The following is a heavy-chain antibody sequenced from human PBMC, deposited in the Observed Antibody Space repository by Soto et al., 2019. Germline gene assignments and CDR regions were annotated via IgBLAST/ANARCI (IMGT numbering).Heavy chain of an antibody. J-gene: IGHJ4*02. CDR1: GGSVSSGNYY. CDR3: ARVAAMSTSTSLIDY. V-gene: IGHV4-61*01. D-gene: IGHD5-18*01. Sequence: PSETLSLTCTVSGGSVSSGNYYWSWIRQPPGRGLEYIGDIYYSGSTKYNPSLKSRVTMSVDTSKNQFSLKLNSVTAADTAVYYCARVAAMSTSTSLIDYWGQGTLVTVSS. CDR2: IYYSGST.